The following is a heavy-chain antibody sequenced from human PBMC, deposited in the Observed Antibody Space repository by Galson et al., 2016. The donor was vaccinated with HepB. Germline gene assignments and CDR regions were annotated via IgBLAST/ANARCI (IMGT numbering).Heavy chain of an antibody. CDR1: GFTFKTYW. CDR2: ISYDGSNK. J-gene: IGHJ4*02. Sequence: SLRLSCAASGFTFKTYWMSWIRQAPGKGLEWVAVISYDGSNKYYADSVKGRFTISRDNSKNTLYLQMNSLRAEDTAVYYCVYCSSTSCYDSWGQGTLVTVSS. V-gene: IGHV3-30*03. D-gene: IGHD2-2*01. CDR3: VYCSSTSCYDS.